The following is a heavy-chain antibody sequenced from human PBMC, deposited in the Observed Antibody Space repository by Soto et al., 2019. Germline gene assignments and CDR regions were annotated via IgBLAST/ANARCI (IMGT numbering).Heavy chain of an antibody. CDR1: GFTFSSYA. J-gene: IGHJ4*02. CDR3: AKDSPMVRGVHNPFDY. CDR2: ISGSGGST. V-gene: IGHV3-23*01. Sequence: GGSLRLSCAASGFTFSSYAMSWVRQAPGKGLEWVSAISGSGGSTYYADSVKGRFTISRDNSKNTLYLQMNSLRAEDTAVYYCAKDSPMVRGVHNPFDYWGQGTLVTVSS. D-gene: IGHD3-10*01.